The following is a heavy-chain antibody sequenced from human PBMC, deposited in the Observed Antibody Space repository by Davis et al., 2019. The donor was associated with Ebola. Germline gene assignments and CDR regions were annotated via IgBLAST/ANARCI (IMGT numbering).Heavy chain of an antibody. Sequence: PSETLSLTCTVSGGSISSSSYYWGWIRQPPGKGLEWIGSIYYSGSTCYNPSLKSRVTISVDTSKNQFSLKLSSVTAADTAVYYCARLVWGPPFDYWGQGTLVTVSS. CDR3: ARLVWGPPFDY. J-gene: IGHJ4*02. D-gene: IGHD7-27*01. CDR2: IYYSGST. V-gene: IGHV4-39*01. CDR1: GGSISSSSYY.